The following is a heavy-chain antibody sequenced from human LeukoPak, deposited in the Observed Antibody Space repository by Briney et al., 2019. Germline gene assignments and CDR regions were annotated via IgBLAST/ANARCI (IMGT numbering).Heavy chain of an antibody. CDR3: ARDRTQFTVFDY. Sequence: GGSLRLSCAASEITFSAYWRHWVGQAPGKGLGGVSRINSDGSSTSYADSVKGRFTISRDNAKNTLYLQMNSLRAEDTAVYYCARDRTQFTVFDYWGQGTLVTVSS. J-gene: IGHJ4*02. CDR1: EITFSAYW. D-gene: IGHD1-1*01. V-gene: IGHV3-74*01. CDR2: INSDGSST.